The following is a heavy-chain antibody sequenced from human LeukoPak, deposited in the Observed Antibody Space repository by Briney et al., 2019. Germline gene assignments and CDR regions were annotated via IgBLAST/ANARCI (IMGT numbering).Heavy chain of an antibody. CDR1: GFTFSSFS. CDR2: ISSEGRSI. D-gene: IGHD6-19*01. V-gene: IGHV3-21*06. CDR3: ARDRGSGWYGDLGY. J-gene: IGHJ4*02. Sequence: GGSLRLSCAASGFTFSSFSMNRVRQAPGKGLEWVSSISSEGRSIYYADSVKGRFTVSRDNTKNSLYLEMNSLRAEDTAVYFCARDRGSGWYGDLGYWGQGTLVTVSS.